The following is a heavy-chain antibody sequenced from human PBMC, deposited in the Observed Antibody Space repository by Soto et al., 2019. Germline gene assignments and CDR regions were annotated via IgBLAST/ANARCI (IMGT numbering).Heavy chain of an antibody. Sequence: QVQLVESGGGLVKPGGSLRLSCAASGFTFSDYYMSWIRQAPGKGLEWVSYISSSGSTIYYADSVMGRFTVSRDNAKNSLYLQMNSLRAEDTAGYYCARGMMVVILHYRDVLGKGTTVTVSS. J-gene: IGHJ6*03. CDR1: GFTFSDYY. CDR3: ARGMMVVILHYRDV. CDR2: ISSSGSTI. V-gene: IGHV3-11*01. D-gene: IGHD3-22*01.